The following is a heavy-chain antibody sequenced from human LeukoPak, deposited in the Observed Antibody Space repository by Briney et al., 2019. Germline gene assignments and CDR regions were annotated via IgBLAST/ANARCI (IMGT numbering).Heavy chain of an antibody. D-gene: IGHD4-17*01. Sequence: GRSLRLSCAASGFTFSSYGMHWVRQAPGKGLEWVAVIWYDGSNKYYADSVKGRFTISRDDSKNTLYLQMNSLRAEDTAVYYCARALEGLAALRTPNYGDYGMDVWGQGTTVTVSS. J-gene: IGHJ6*02. CDR3: ARALEGLAALRTPNYGDYGMDV. CDR2: IWYDGSNK. V-gene: IGHV3-33*01. CDR1: GFTFSSYG.